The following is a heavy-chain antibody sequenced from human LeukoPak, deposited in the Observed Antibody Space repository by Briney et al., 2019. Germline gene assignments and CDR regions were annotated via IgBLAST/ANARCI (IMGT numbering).Heavy chain of an antibody. CDR2: IRGRSDTT. CDR1: GFTFTMFS. Sequence: GGSLRLSCAASGFTFTMFSMNWLRQAPGKGLEWIAFIRGRSDTTYYADSVQGRFTISRDNAEDSVYLQMNSLRVEDTAVYYCARTYDFGVGPPGDAFDNWGQGILVTVSS. J-gene: IGHJ3*02. CDR3: ARTYDFGVGPPGDAFDN. D-gene: IGHD3-3*01. V-gene: IGHV3-48*01.